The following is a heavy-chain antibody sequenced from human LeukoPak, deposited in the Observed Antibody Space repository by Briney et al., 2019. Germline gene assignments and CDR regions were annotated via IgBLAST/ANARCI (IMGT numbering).Heavy chain of an antibody. Sequence: GSLRLSCVASGFTFSSYAISWVRQAPGKGLEWIGEINHSGSTNYNPSLKSRVTISVDTSKNQFSLKLSSVTAANTAVYYCARGRGQPYYYYYYGMDVWGKGTTVTVSS. CDR1: GFTFSSYA. J-gene: IGHJ6*04. CDR3: ARGRGQPYYYYYYGMDV. CDR2: INHSGST. V-gene: IGHV4-34*01. D-gene: IGHD3-10*01.